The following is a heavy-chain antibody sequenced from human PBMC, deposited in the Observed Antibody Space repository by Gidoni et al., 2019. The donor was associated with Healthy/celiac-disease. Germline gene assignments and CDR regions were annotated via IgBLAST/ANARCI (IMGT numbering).Heavy chain of an antibody. CDR3: ARAPRIAVAGTFDY. D-gene: IGHD6-19*01. CDR2: INHSGST. Sequence: QVQLQQWGAGRLKPSETLSLICAVYGGSFSGYYWSWIRQPPGKGLEWIGEINHSGSTNYNPSLKSRVTISLDTSKNQFSLKLSSVTAADTAVYYCARAPRIAVAGTFDYWGQGTLVTVSS. V-gene: IGHV4-34*01. J-gene: IGHJ4*02. CDR1: GGSFSGYY.